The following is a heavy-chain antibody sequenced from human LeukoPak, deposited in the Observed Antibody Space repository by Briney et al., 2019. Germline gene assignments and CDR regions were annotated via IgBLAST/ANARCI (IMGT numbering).Heavy chain of an antibody. CDR3: AREESMITMVRGVITRENWFDP. J-gene: IGHJ5*02. CDR1: GFTFSSYW. CDR2: IKQDGSEK. Sequence: GGSLRLSCAASGFTFSSYWMSWVRQAPGKGLEWVANIKQDGSEKYYVDSVKGRFTISRDNAKNSLYLQMNSLRAEDTAVYYCAREESMITMVRGVITRENWFDPWGQGTLVTVSS. V-gene: IGHV3-7*01. D-gene: IGHD3-10*01.